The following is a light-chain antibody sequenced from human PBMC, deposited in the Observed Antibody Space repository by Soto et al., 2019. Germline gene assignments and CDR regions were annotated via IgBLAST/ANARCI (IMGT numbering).Light chain of an antibody. J-gene: IGLJ2*01. V-gene: IGLV1-40*01. Sequence: QSVLTQPPSVSGAPGQRVTISCTGSSSNIGAGCDVHWYQQLPGSAPKLLIYGNTNRPSGVPDRFSGSKSGASASLAITGLQAEDEADYYCQSYDNSLTQFGGGTKLTVL. CDR3: QSYDNSLTQ. CDR2: GNT. CDR1: SSNIGAGCD.